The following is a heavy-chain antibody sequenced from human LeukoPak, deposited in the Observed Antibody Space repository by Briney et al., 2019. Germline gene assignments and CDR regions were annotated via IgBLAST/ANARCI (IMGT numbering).Heavy chain of an antibody. J-gene: IGHJ4*02. CDR1: GFTFSDYL. V-gene: IGHV3-11*01. D-gene: IGHD1-20*01. CDR2: IGPSGTTL. CDR3: ARASYNWN. Sequence: PGGSLRLSCAASGFTFSDYLMSWVRQAPGKGLEWVSYIGPSGTTLYYADSVKGRFTNSRDDAKNSLYLQLSSLRAEDTAVYYCARASYNWNWGQGTLVTVSS.